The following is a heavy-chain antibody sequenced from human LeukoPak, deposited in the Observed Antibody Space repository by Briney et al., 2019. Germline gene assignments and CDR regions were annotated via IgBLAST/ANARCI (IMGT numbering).Heavy chain of an antibody. V-gene: IGHV3-7*01. CDR2: IKQDGSEK. Sequence: GGSLRLSCAASGFTFSSYWMSWVRQAPGKGLEWVANIKQDGSEKYYVDSVKGRFTISRDNAKNSLYLQMNSLRAEDTAVYYCARDRSTVVNPTGGLDIWGQGTMVTVSS. J-gene: IGHJ3*02. CDR1: GFTFSSYW. CDR3: ARDRSTVVNPTGGLDI. D-gene: IGHD4-23*01.